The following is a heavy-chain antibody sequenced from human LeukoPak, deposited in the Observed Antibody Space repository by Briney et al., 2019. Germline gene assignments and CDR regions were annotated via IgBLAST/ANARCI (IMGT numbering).Heavy chain of an antibody. CDR1: GFTFSNFG. CDR2: ISGSAGST. Sequence: GGSLRLSCTASGFTFSNFGMSWVRQAPGKGLEWVSTISGSAGSTHYADSVKGRFTISRDISKNTLYVQMNSLRAEDTAVYYCAKVVGTSGWYFDYWGQGTLVTVSS. D-gene: IGHD1-1*01. V-gene: IGHV3-23*01. J-gene: IGHJ4*02. CDR3: AKVVGTSGWYFDY.